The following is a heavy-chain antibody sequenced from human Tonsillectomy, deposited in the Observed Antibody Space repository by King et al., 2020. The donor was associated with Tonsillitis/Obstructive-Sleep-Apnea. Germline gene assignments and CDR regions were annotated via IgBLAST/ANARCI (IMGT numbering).Heavy chain of an antibody. V-gene: IGHV3-21*01. CDR1: GFTFSSYS. CDR2: ISSSSSYI. J-gene: IGHJ6*03. CDR3: ARGKAGTDPLYFYYYMDV. D-gene: IGHD6-13*01. Sequence: VQLVESGGGLVKPGGSLRLSCAASGFTFSSYSMNWVRQAPGKGLEWVSFISSSSSYIYYADSVKGRFTISRDNAKNSLYLQMNSLRAEDTAVYYCARGKAGTDPLYFYYYMDVWGKGTTVTVSS.